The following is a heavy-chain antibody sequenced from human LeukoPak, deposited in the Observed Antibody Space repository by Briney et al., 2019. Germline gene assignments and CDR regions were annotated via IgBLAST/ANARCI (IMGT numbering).Heavy chain of an antibody. V-gene: IGHV3-30*18. CDR2: TSSEGSGK. Sequence: PGRSLRLSCAASGFTFSRYAMHWVRQAPGKGLEWVAVTSSEGSGKHYADSVKGRFTISRDNSKNTLYLQMNSLRAEDTGAYYCAKEGVNGDYVYYYYGMDVWGQGTTVTVSS. J-gene: IGHJ6*02. D-gene: IGHD4-17*01. CDR1: GFTFSRYA. CDR3: AKEGVNGDYVYYYYGMDV.